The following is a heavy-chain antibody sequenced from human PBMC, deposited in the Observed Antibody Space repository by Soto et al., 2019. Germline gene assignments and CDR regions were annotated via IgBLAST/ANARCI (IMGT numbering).Heavy chain of an antibody. V-gene: IGHV1-69*02. CDR1: GGTFSSYT. CDR2: IIPILGIA. J-gene: IGHJ4*02. D-gene: IGHD3-16*02. Sequence: QVQLVQSGAEVKKPGSSVKVSCKASGGTFSSYTINWVRQAPGQGLEWMGRIIPILGIANYAQKFQGRVTITADKSTSTAYMELSSLRSEDTAVYYCARSPTGVLREGYRLDYWGQGTLVTVSS. CDR3: ARSPTGVLREGYRLDY.